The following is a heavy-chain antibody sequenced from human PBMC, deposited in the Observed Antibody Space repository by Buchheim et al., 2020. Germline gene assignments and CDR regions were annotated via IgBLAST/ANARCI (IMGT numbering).Heavy chain of an antibody. Sequence: QLQLQESGPGLVKPSETLSLTCTVSGGSISSSSYYWGWIRQPPGKGLEWIGSIYYSWSTYYNPSLKSRVTISVDTSKNQFSLKLSSVTAADTAVYYCARPLRYCSGGSCYSSWFDPWGQGTL. CDR2: IYYSWST. D-gene: IGHD2-15*01. CDR1: GGSISSSSYY. J-gene: IGHJ5*02. CDR3: ARPLRYCSGGSCYSSWFDP. V-gene: IGHV4-39*01.